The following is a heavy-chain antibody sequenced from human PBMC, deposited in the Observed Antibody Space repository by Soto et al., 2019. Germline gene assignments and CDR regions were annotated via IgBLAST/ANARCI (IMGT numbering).Heavy chain of an antibody. Sequence: GGSLRLSCAASGFTFSHYGIHWVRQGPGNGLEWVAFISYDSTKTYYADSVKGRFTISRDNSNSALYVQMNSLTGEDTAVYYCARTRSAWSDFHYYSLDVWGQGTTVTVSS. J-gene: IGHJ6*02. CDR2: ISYDSTKT. D-gene: IGHD1-26*01. V-gene: IGHV3-30*03. CDR3: ARTRSAWSDFHYYSLDV. CDR1: GFTFSHYG.